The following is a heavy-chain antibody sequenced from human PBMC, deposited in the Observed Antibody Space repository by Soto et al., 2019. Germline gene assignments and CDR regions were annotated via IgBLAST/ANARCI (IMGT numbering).Heavy chain of an antibody. V-gene: IGHV1-69*13. Sequence: SVKVSCKASGGTFSSYAISWLRQAPGQGLEWMGGIIPIFGTANYAQKLQGRVTITADESTSTAYMELSSLRSEDTAVYYCAGDNSWERQLVLGYYYYGMDVWGQGTTVTVSS. J-gene: IGHJ6*02. D-gene: IGHD6-13*01. CDR1: GGTFSSYA. CDR3: AGDNSWERQLVLGYYYYGMDV. CDR2: IIPIFGTA.